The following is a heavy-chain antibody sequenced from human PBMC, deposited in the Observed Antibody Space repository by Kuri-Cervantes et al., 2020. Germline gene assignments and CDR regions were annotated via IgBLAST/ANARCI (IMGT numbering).Heavy chain of an antibody. Sequence: GGSLRLSCAASGFTFSRYWMIWVRQTPGKGLEWVASINHDGSEQYYLDSVKGRFTFSRDNAKNSLFLQMNSLRDEDTAVYYCARDFSGLDYWGQGTLVTVSS. CDR1: GFTFSRYW. D-gene: IGHD3-3*02. V-gene: IGHV3-7*01. CDR3: ARDFSGLDY. CDR2: INHDGSEQ. J-gene: IGHJ4*02.